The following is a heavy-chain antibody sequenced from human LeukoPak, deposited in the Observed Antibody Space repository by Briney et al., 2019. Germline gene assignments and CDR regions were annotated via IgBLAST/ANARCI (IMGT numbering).Heavy chain of an antibody. CDR1: GGSMTSSSYY. J-gene: IGHJ3*02. D-gene: IGHD6-13*01. CDR2: IYYSGST. CDR3: AKPSNSWGDGFDI. V-gene: IGHV4-39*01. Sequence: PSETLSLTCTVSGGSMTSSSYYWGWIRQPPGKGLEWIGSIYYSGSTYYNPSLKSRVTISVDTSKNQFSLKLSSVTAADTAVYYCAKPSNSWGDGFDIWGQGTMVTVSS.